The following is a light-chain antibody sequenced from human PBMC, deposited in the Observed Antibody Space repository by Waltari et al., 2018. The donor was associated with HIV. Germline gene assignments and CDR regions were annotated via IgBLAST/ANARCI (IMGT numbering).Light chain of an antibody. Sequence: EIVLTQSPGTLSLSPGERVILSCRDSQSVSSSHLAWYQQKPGQAPRLVIYAASSRATGIPDRFSGSGSGTDFTLTISRLEPEDFAVYYCQQYGSSLWTFGQGTKVEAK. CDR2: AAS. V-gene: IGKV3-20*01. CDR3: QQYGSSLWT. J-gene: IGKJ1*01. CDR1: QSVSSSH.